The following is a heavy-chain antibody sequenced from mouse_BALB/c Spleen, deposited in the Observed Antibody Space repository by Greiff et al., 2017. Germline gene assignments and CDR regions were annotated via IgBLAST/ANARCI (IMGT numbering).Heavy chain of an antibody. CDR1: GFTFSSFG. CDR3: ARGTWFAY. CDR2: ISSGSSTI. J-gene: IGHJ3*01. Sequence: EVQLVESGGGLVQPGGSRKLSCAASGFTFSSFGMHWVRQAPEKGLEWVAYISSGSSTIYYADTVKGRFTISRDNPKNTLFLQMTSLRSEDTAMYYCARGTWFAYWGQGTLVTVSA. V-gene: IGHV5-17*02.